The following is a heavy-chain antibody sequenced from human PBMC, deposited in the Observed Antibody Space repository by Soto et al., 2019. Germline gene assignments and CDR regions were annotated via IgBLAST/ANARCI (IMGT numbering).Heavy chain of an antibody. J-gene: IGHJ4*02. D-gene: IGHD6-13*01. CDR3: AARIGAATMFDY. CDR1: GFTFSSYG. V-gene: IGHV3-33*08. Sequence: GGSLRLSCAASGFTFSSYGMHWVRQAPGKGLEWVAVIWYDGNNKFYADSVKGRFSISRDNSKNTLFLQMNSLKAEDTAVYYCAARIGAATMFDYWGRGTLVTVS. CDR2: IWYDGNNK.